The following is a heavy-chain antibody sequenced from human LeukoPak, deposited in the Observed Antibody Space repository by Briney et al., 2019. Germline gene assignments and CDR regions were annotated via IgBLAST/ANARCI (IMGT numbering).Heavy chain of an antibody. Sequence: NPSETLSLTCTVSGDSITSYFWSWIRQPPGKGLEWIGYVFYIGSTNYNPSLKSRVTLSVDTSKNQFSLNLRSVTAADTAVYYCARGPFRDSSSWYYFDYWGQGTLVTVSS. CDR3: ARGPFRDSSSWYYFDY. J-gene: IGHJ4*02. CDR1: GDSITSYF. D-gene: IGHD6-13*01. V-gene: IGHV4-59*01. CDR2: VFYIGST.